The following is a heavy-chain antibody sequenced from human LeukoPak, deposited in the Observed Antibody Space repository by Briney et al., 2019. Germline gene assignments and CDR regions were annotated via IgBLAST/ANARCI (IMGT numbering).Heavy chain of an antibody. CDR1: GGTFSSYA. CDR2: IIPIFGTA. CDR3: AREGEYYDSSGYLGDYFDY. J-gene: IGHJ4*02. V-gene: IGHV1-69*01. D-gene: IGHD3-22*01. Sequence: ASVKVSCKASGGTFSSYAISWVRQAPGQGLEWMGGIIPIFGTANYAQKFQGRVTITADESTSTAYMELSSLRSEDTAVYYCAREGEYYDSSGYLGDYFDYWGQGTLVTVPT.